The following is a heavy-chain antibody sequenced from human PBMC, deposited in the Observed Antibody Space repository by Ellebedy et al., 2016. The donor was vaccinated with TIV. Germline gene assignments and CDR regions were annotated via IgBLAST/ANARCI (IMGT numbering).Heavy chain of an antibody. V-gene: IGHV4-39*07. Sequence: MPSETLSLTCTVSGGSISSSSDYWAWIRQPPWKGLEWIGSIYYSGSTYYNPSLKTRVTMSVDTSKNQFSLKLSSVTAADTAVYYCASGYSSGWLDYWGQGTLVTVSS. J-gene: IGHJ4*02. CDR1: GGSISSSSDY. CDR2: IYYSGST. D-gene: IGHD6-19*01. CDR3: ASGYSSGWLDY.